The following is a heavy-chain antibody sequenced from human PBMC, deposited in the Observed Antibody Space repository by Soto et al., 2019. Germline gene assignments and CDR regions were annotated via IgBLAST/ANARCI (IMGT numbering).Heavy chain of an antibody. J-gene: IGHJ4*02. Sequence: GGSLRLSCAASGFTFSSYGMHWVRQAPGKGLEWVAVISYDGSNKYYADSVKGRFTISRDNSKNTLYLQMNSLRAEDTAVYYCAKDGDTMIVVVITYLDYWGRGTLVTVSS. CDR1: GFTFSSYG. CDR3: AKDGDTMIVVVITYLDY. V-gene: IGHV3-30*18. CDR2: ISYDGSNK. D-gene: IGHD3-22*01.